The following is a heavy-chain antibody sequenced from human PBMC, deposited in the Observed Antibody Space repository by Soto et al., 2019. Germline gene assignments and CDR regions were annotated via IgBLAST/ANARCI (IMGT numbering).Heavy chain of an antibody. CDR1: GGSISSGGYS. D-gene: IGHD3-10*01. CDR3: ARGGYGSGSYPMYNWFDP. V-gene: IGHV4-30-2*01. Sequence: PSETLSLTCAVSGGSISSGGYSWSWIRQPPGKGLEWIGYIYHSGSTYYNPSLKSRVTISVDRSKNQFSLKLSSVTAADTAVYYCARGGYGSGSYPMYNWFDPWGQGTLVTVSS. J-gene: IGHJ5*02. CDR2: IYHSGST.